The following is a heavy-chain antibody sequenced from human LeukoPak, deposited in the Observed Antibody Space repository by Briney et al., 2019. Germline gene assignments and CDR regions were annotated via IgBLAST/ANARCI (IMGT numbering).Heavy chain of an antibody. D-gene: IGHD2-2*01. CDR2: ISYDGSNK. CDR1: GFTFSSYG. V-gene: IGHV3-30*18. CDR3: AKESVQAAPLYGVDG. Sequence: PGRSLRLSCAASGFTFSSYGMHWVRQAPGKGLEWVAVISYDGSNKYYADSVKGRFTISRDNSKNTLYLQMNSPRVEDTALYYCAKESVQAAPLYGVDGWGQGTQVTVSS. J-gene: IGHJ4*02.